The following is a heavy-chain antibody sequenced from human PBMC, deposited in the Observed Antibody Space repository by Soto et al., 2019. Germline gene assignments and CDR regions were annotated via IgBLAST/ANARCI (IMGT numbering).Heavy chain of an antibody. V-gene: IGHV3-33*01. D-gene: IGHD4-4*01. CDR1: GFTFSSYG. CDR3: ARDRATLTYYFYGMDV. J-gene: IGHJ6*02. CDR2: IWYDGSNK. Sequence: PGGSLRLSCAASGFTFSSYGMHWVRQAPGKGLEWVAVIWYDGSNKYYADSVKGRFTISRDNSKNTLYLQMNSLRAEDTALYYCARDRATLTYYFYGMDVWGQGTTVTVSS.